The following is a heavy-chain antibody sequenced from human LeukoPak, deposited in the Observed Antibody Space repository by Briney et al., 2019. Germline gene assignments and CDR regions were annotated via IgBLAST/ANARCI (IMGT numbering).Heavy chain of an antibody. Sequence: SETLSLTCTVSRGSISSYYWSWIRQPPGTGLEWIGNIYSSGSTNYNPSLKSRVTISLDTSKSQFSLKLSSVTAADTAVYYCAREVSSGWTVYSDYWGQGTLVTVSS. J-gene: IGHJ4*02. V-gene: IGHV4-59*01. D-gene: IGHD6-19*01. CDR2: IYSSGST. CDR1: RGSISSYY. CDR3: AREVSSGWTVYSDY.